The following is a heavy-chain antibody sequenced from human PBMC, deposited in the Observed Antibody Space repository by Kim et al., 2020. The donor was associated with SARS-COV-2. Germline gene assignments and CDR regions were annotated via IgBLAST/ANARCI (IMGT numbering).Heavy chain of an antibody. CDR3: ARDSTDILTGYYHYFDY. J-gene: IGHJ4*02. CDR1: GGTFSSYA. V-gene: IGHV1-69*13. D-gene: IGHD3-9*01. CDR2: IIPIFGTA. Sequence: SVKVSCKASGGTFSSYAISWVRQAPGQGLEWMGGIIPIFGTANYAQKFQGRVTITADESTSTAYMELSSLRSEDTAVYYCARDSTDILTGYYHYFDYWGQGTLVTVSS.